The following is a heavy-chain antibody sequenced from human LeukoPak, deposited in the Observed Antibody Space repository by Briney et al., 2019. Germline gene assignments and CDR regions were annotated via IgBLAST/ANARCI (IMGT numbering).Heavy chain of an antibody. J-gene: IGHJ6*04. Sequence: GGSLRLSCAASGFTFDDYGMSWVRQAPGKGLEWVSYISNSGSTIYYADSVKGRFTISRDNAKNSLYLQMNSLRAEDTAVYYCAELGITMIGGVWGKGTTVTISS. CDR3: AELGITMIGGV. CDR1: GFTFDDYG. CDR2: ISNSGSTI. V-gene: IGHV3-48*03. D-gene: IGHD3-10*02.